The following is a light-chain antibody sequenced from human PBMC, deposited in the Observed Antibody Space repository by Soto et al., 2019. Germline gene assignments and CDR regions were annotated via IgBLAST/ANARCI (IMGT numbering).Light chain of an antibody. Sequence: ELTQSPSPLSASVGERVAITCLESQSISTYLNWYQQKRGKAPKVXIYAASNLQSGVPPRFSGSGSGTDFTLTISSLQSEDVATYFCQQSYRKPIPFGQGTRLEI. J-gene: IGKJ5*01. V-gene: IGKV1-39*01. CDR1: QSISTY. CDR3: QQSYRKPIP. CDR2: AAS.